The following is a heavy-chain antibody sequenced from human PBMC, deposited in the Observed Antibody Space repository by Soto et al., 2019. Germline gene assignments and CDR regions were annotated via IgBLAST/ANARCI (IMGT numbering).Heavy chain of an antibody. CDR3: AREYYDFWSGYGYYYYGMDV. Sequence: ASVKVSCKASGYTFTGYYMHRVRQAPGQRLEWMGWINAGNGNTKYSQKFQGRVTITRDTSASTAYMELSSLRSEDTAVYYCAREYYDFWSGYGYYYYGMDVWGQGTTVTVSS. CDR2: INAGNGNT. CDR1: GYTFTGYY. J-gene: IGHJ6*02. V-gene: IGHV1-3*01. D-gene: IGHD3-3*01.